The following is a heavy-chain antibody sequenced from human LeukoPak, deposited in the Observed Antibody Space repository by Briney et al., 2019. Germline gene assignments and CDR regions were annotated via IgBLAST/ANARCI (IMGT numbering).Heavy chain of an antibody. CDR2: IYTSGST. J-gene: IGHJ6*02. CDR3: ARLFATTDHYYGMDV. V-gene: IGHV4-4*07. D-gene: IGHD1-14*01. Sequence: KTSETLSLTCTVSGGSISSYYWSWIRQPAGKGLEWIGRIYTSGSTNYYPALKSRVTMSVDTSKNQFSLKLSSVTAADTAVYYCARLFATTDHYYGMDVWGQGTTVTVSS. CDR1: GGSISSYY.